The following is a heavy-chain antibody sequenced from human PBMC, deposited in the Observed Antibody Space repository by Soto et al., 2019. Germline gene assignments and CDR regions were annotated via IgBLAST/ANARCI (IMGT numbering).Heavy chain of an antibody. Sequence: SETLSLTCTVSGGSISSYYWSWIRQPPGKGLEWIGYIYYSGSTNYNPSLKSRVTISVDMSKNQFSLKLSSVTAADTAVYYCARGNNDYDFWSGSPRHYYGMDVWGQGTTVTV. D-gene: IGHD3-3*01. CDR3: ARGNNDYDFWSGSPRHYYGMDV. J-gene: IGHJ6*02. V-gene: IGHV4-59*01. CDR1: GGSISSYY. CDR2: IYYSGST.